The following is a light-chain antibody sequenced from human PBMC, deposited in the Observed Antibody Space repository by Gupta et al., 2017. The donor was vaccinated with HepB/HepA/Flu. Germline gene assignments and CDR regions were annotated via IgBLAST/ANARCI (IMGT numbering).Light chain of an antibody. CDR3: MQGSFWPET. CDR2: QVS. Sequence: DVVMTQSPVSLPVPLGQPASFSCTSNQSLVYTDGNTYLSWFQQRPGQSPRRLIYQVSNRDSGVPDRFSGSGSGTDFTLKITRVEAEDVGIYSCMQGSFWPETFGQGTKVEIK. J-gene: IGKJ1*01. CDR1: QSLVYTDGNTY. V-gene: IGKV2-30*01.